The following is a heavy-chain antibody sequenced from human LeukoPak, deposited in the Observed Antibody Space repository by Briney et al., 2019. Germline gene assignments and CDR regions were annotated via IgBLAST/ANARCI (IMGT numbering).Heavy chain of an antibody. CDR3: AREGYYGSGSYAGASDY. V-gene: IGHV3-23*01. Sequence: GGSLRLSCAASGFTFSTFAMIWVRQPPGKGLEWVSSIFPSGGEIHYADSVRGRFTISRDNSKNTLYLQMNSLRAEDTAVYYCAREGYYGSGSYAGASDYWGQGTLVTVSS. D-gene: IGHD3-10*01. CDR2: IFPSGGEI. CDR1: GFTFSTFA. J-gene: IGHJ4*02.